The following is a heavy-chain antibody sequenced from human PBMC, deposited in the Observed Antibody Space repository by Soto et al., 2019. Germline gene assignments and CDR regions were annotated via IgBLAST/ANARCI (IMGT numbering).Heavy chain of an antibody. CDR2: IYWDDEK. Sequence: QITLKESGPTLVKPTQTLTLTCTFSGFSLTTSGVGVGWIRQPPGKALEWLALIYWDDEKRYSPSLKSRLTINRDTSKSQVVLTMTNMDPKDTATYYCAHRTQDSGTFNIWFDPWGQGTLVTVSS. CDR3: AHRTQDSGTFNIWFDP. D-gene: IGHD3-10*01. V-gene: IGHV2-5*02. CDR1: GFSLTTSGVG. J-gene: IGHJ5*02.